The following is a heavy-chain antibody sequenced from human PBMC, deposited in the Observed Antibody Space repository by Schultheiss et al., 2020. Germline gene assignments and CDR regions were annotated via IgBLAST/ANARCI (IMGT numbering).Heavy chain of an antibody. CDR1: GFTFSSYW. V-gene: IGHV3-23*01. Sequence: GGSLRLSCAASGFTFSSYWMHWVRQAPGKGLVWVATMTGSSTSSRTDYADFVKGRFTITRDESKNTLYLQMNRLTAEDTAVYYCAKDRTIVVRSAFDIWGQGTVVTVSS. CDR2: MTGSSTSSRT. D-gene: IGHD1-26*01. CDR3: AKDRTIVVRSAFDI. J-gene: IGHJ3*02.